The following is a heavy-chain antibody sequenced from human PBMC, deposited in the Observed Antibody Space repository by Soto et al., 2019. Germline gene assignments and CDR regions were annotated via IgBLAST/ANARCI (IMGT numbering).Heavy chain of an antibody. V-gene: IGHV1-69*01. D-gene: IGHD1-26*01. CDR3: AIGSTYSGEVDY. CDR1: GGTFSSYA. J-gene: IGHJ4*02. CDR2: FIPLLGSA. Sequence: VQLVQSGAEVQKPGSSVKVSCKASGGTFSSYAVSWVRQAPGQGLEWMGGFIPLLGSANYAGKFQGRVTITAGESATIAFVELSNLRSEDTAVYYCAIGSTYSGEVDYWGQGTLVTVSS.